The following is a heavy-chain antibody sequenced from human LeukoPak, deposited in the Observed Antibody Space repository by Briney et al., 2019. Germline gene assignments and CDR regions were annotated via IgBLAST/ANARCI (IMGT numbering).Heavy chain of an antibody. J-gene: IGHJ4*02. CDR3: ARVAYTYGYYDY. D-gene: IGHD5-18*01. CDR1: GYTFTGNF. CDR2: INPNSDDT. Sequence: ASVKVSCKASGYTFTGNFIHWVRQAPGQGLEWMGWINPNSDDTNYAQKFQGRVTMTRDTSISTAYMELSGLRSDDTAVYYCARVAYTYGYYDYWGQRTLVTVSS. V-gene: IGHV1-2*02.